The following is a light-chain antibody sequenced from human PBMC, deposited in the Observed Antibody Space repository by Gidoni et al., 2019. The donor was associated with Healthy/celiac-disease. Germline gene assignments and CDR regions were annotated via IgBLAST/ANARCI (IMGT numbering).Light chain of an antibody. Sequence: DIQMTQSPYSLSASVGDRVTITYQASQDISNYLNWYQQKPGKAPKLLIYDASNLETGVPSRFSGSGSGTDFTFTISSLQPEDIATYYCQQYDNLPVYTFGQGTKLEIK. CDR2: DAS. CDR1: QDISNY. J-gene: IGKJ2*01. V-gene: IGKV1-33*01. CDR3: QQYDNLPVYT.